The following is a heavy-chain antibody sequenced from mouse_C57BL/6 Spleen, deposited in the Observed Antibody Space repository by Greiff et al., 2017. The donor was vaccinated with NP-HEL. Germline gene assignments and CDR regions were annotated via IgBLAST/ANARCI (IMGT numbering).Heavy chain of an antibody. V-gene: IGHV3-1*01. Sequence: EVQLQQSGPGMVKPSQSLSLTCTVTGYSITSGYDWHWIRHFPGNKLEWMGYISYSGSTNYNPSLKSRISITHDTSKNHFFLKLNSVTTEDTATYYCASGGYGYFDVWGTGTTVTVSS. J-gene: IGHJ1*03. CDR2: ISYSGST. CDR3: ASGGYGYFDV. CDR1: GYSITSGYD.